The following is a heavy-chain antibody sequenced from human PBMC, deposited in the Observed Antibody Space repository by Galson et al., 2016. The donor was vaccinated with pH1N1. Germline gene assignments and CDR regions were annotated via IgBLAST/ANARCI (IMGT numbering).Heavy chain of an antibody. D-gene: IGHD4-17*01. CDR3: AKGGYGDYGLDVFDI. Sequence: SLRLSCAASGSNSDYNMNWVRLAPGKGLEWVSSISGSGGRKHYADSVQGRFIISRDNSKNTLYQQMNSLRAGDTALYFCAKGGYGDYGLDVFDIWGQGTMVIVSS. J-gene: IGHJ3*02. CDR2: ISGSGGRK. V-gene: IGHV3-23*01. CDR1: GSNSDYN.